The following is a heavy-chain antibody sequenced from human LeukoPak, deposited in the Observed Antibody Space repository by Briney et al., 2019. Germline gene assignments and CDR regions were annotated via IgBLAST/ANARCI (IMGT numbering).Heavy chain of an antibody. CDR3: VREPYCSGGSCYTSGFDC. V-gene: IGHV3-33*01. Sequence: GGSLRLSCAASGFTFRSYGMHWVRQAPGKGLEWVAVIWYDGSNKYYADSVKGRFTISRDNSKNTLYLQMNSLRAEDTAVYYCVREPYCSGGSCYTSGFDCWGQGTLVTVSS. J-gene: IGHJ4*02. CDR2: IWYDGSNK. CDR1: GFTFRSYG. D-gene: IGHD2-15*01.